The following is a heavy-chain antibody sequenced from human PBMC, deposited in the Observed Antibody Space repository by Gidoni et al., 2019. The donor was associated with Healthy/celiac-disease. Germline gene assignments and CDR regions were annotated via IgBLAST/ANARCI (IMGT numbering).Heavy chain of an antibody. Sequence: QLVESGGGWVQTGGSLRLSCAASGFTVSSNYMSCVRQAPGKGLELVSVIYSVGSTYYADSVKGRFTISRDNSKNTLYLQRNSLRAEDTAVYYCARGGTRNYYFDYWGQGTLVTVSS. CDR1: GFTVSSNY. CDR2: IYSVGST. J-gene: IGHJ4*02. D-gene: IGHD1-1*01. V-gene: IGHV3-66*01. CDR3: ARGGTRNYYFDY.